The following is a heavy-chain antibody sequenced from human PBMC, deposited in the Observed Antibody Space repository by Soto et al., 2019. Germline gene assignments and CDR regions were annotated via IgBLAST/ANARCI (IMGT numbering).Heavy chain of an antibody. V-gene: IGHV1-2*02. J-gene: IGHJ3*01. CDR3: ARGGEFCSTGSCNSSLGDAFDV. Sequence: ASVKVSCKASGYTFSDYYMHWVRQAPGQGLECMGWISPNNGATNYAQKFQDRVTMTRDASITTAYMELSRLRSDDTAVYYCARGGEFCSTGSCNSSLGDAFDVWGQGTTVT. D-gene: IGHD2-15*01. CDR1: GYTFSDYY. CDR2: ISPNNGAT.